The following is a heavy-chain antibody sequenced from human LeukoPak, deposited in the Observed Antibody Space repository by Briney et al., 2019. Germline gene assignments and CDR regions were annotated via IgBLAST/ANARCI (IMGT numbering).Heavy chain of an antibody. Sequence: GGSLRLSCAASGYTFSDYYMSWIRQAPGKGLEWVSYISSSGSTIYYADSVKGRFTISRDNAKNSLYLQMNSLRAEDTAVYYCAREYYSDAFDIWGQGTMVTVSS. CDR3: AREYYSDAFDI. CDR2: ISSSGSTI. CDR1: GYTFSDYY. V-gene: IGHV3-11*01. J-gene: IGHJ3*02. D-gene: IGHD3-10*01.